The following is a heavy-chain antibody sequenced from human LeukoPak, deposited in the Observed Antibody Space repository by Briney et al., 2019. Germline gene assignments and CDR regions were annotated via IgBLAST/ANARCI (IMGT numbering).Heavy chain of an antibody. V-gene: IGHV4-39*01. Sequence: SETLSLTCTVSGGSNSSSSYYWGWIRQPPGKGLEWIGSIYYSGSTYYNPSLKSRVTISVDTSKNQFSLKLSSVTAADTAVYYCARGYSSGWVDYWGQGTLVTVSS. J-gene: IGHJ4*02. CDR1: GGSNSSSSYY. CDR3: ARGYSSGWVDY. CDR2: IYYSGST. D-gene: IGHD6-19*01.